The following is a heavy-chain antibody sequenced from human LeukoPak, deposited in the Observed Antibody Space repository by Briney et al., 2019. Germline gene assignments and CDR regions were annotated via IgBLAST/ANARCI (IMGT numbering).Heavy chain of an antibody. Sequence: PGGSLRLSCAASGFTVSSNYMSWVRQAPGKGLEWVSVIYSGGSTYYADSVKGRFTISRDNSKNTLYLQMNSLRAEYTAVYYCARDRVAVAGTLDYWGQGTLVTVSS. D-gene: IGHD6-19*01. CDR3: ARDRVAVAGTLDY. V-gene: IGHV3-53*01. CDR2: IYSGGST. CDR1: GFTVSSNY. J-gene: IGHJ4*02.